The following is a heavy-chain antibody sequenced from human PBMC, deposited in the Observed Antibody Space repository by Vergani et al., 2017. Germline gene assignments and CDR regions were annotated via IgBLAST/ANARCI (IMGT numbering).Heavy chain of an antibody. Sequence: EVQLVETGGGLIQPGGSLRLSCVVSGFSVSNKYMSWVRHRPGKGLEWVSFIFTGGTTYYEDSVKGRFTISRDNSKNTVHLQMNSLTAEDTAVYYCAKMCNWDDSYFYCMDVWGKGTTVTVSS. V-gene: IGHV3-53*02. CDR1: GFSVSNKY. J-gene: IGHJ6*03. CDR3: AKMCNWDDSYFYCMDV. CDR2: IFTGGTT. D-gene: IGHD1-1*01.